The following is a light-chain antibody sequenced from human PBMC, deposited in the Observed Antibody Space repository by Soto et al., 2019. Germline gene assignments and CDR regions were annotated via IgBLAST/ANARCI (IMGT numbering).Light chain of an antibody. CDR3: QQYGTSPRT. J-gene: IGKJ1*01. CDR1: QSVRNNY. V-gene: IGKV3-20*01. CDR2: AAS. Sequence: IVLTQSPGTLSLSPGERATLSCRASQSVRNNYLAWYQQRPGQAPRLLIYAASSRATGIPDRFSGSGSGTDFTLTISRLEPEDFAVYYCQQYGTSPRTF.